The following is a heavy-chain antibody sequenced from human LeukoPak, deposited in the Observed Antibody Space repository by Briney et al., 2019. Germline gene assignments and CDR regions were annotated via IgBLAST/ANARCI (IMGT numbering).Heavy chain of an antibody. CDR2: ISYDGSNK. D-gene: IGHD3-22*01. Sequence: GRSLRLSCAASGFTFSRYGIHWVRQAPGKGLEWVAVISYDGSNKYYADSVKGRFTISRDSSRNTLSLQMNSLRAEDTAVYYCAKGSYDSSGYHLDYWGQGTLVTVSS. CDR3: AKGSYDSSGYHLDY. J-gene: IGHJ4*02. CDR1: GFTFSRYG. V-gene: IGHV3-30*18.